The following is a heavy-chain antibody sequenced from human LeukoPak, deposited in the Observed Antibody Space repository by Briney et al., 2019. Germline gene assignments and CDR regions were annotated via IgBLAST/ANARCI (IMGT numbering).Heavy chain of an antibody. J-gene: IGHJ4*02. CDR1: GFTFNNYG. V-gene: IGHV3-30*02. CDR2: IRYDETNK. Sequence: GGSLRLSCAASGFTFNNYGIHWVRQAPGKGLEWVAFIRYDETNKYYADSVKGRFTISRDNSKNTLTLQMNSLRAEDTAVYYCARFALKTPPTDWGQGTLVTVSS. CDR3: ARFALKTPPTD.